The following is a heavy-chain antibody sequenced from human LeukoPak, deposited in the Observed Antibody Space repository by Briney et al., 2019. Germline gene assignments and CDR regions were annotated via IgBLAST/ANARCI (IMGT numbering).Heavy chain of an antibody. J-gene: IGHJ4*02. D-gene: IGHD1-26*01. CDR3: ARDLVGTSGAN. Sequence: GGSLRLSCAAPGFTFSSYAMSWVRQAPGKGLEWVSDISASGGSTYYADSVKGRFTISRDNSKNTLYLQMNSLRVEDTAVYYCARDLVGTSGANWGQGTLVTVSS. CDR1: GFTFSSYA. V-gene: IGHV3-23*01. CDR2: ISASGGST.